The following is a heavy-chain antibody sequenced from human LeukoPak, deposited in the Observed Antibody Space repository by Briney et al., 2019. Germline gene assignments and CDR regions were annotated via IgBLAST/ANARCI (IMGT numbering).Heavy chain of an antibody. CDR1: GGSISSYY. CDR2: IYYNGSP. V-gene: IGHV4-59*01. J-gene: IGHJ4*02. D-gene: IGHD2-15*01. CDR3: ARAATRTFDN. Sequence: SETLSLTCTVSGGSISSYYWSWIRQPPGKGLEWIAGIYYNGSPNYNPSFKSRVTISVDMSKNQFSLKVSSVTAADTAVYYCARAATRTFDNWGQGTLVTVSS.